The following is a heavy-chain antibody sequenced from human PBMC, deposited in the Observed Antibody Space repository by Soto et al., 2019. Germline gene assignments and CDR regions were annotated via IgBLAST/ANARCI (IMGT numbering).Heavy chain of an antibody. CDR2: INPNGGST. CDR3: ARGFYYGYFDY. Sequence: GASVKVSCKASGYTFISYYMHWVRQAPGQGLEWVGIINPNGGSTSYAQKLQGRVTMTRDTFTSTVYMEVSSLRSEDTAVYYCARGFYYGYFDYWGQGTLVTVSS. CDR1: GYTFISYY. D-gene: IGHD1-26*01. V-gene: IGHV1-46*04. J-gene: IGHJ4*02.